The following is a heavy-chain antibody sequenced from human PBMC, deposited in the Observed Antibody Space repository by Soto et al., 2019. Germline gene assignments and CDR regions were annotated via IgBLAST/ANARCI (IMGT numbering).Heavy chain of an antibody. CDR1: GFNFRNRA. D-gene: IGHD1-1*01. J-gene: IGHJ5*01. Sequence: ELQRLESGGGLVRPGGALRVSCAVSGFNFRNRAMSGVLQAPGKGLEWVSGISGHAGATYYPDSVKGRFTISRDNSRNTLYLQMNSLSAEDTAISDCAKDWGKTGFGGWFDSWGQGTLVTVSS. CDR3: AKDWGKTGFGGWFDS. CDR2: ISGHAGAT. V-gene: IGHV3-23*01.